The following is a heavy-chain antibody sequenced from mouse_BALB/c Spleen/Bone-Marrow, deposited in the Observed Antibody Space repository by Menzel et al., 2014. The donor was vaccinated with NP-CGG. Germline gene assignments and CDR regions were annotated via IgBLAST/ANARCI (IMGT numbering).Heavy chain of an antibody. D-gene: IGHD2-3*01. CDR2: IDPANGNT. V-gene: IGHV14-3*02. CDR3: ARWLLPYGLDY. J-gene: IGHJ4*01. Sequence: VHVKQSGAELVKPGASVKLSCTASGFNIKDTYMHWVKQRPEQGLEWIGGIDPANGNTKYDPKFQGKATITADTSSNTAYLQLSSLTSEDTAVYYCARWLLPYGLDYWGQGTSVTVSS. CDR1: GFNIKDTY.